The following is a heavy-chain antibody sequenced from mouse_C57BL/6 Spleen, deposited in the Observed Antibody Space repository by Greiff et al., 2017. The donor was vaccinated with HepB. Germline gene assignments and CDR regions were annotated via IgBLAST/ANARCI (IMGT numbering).Heavy chain of an antibody. V-gene: IGHV14-3*01. CDR1: GFNIKNTY. J-gene: IGHJ1*03. CDR2: IDPANGNT. CDR3: ARWPDYYGSNWYFDV. Sequence: EVQLQQSVAELVRPGASVKLSCTASGFNIKNTYMHWVKQRPEQGLEWIGRIDPANGNTQYAPKFQGKATITADTTSNTAYLQLSRLTSADTAIYYCARWPDYYGSNWYFDVWGTGTTVTVSS. D-gene: IGHD1-1*01.